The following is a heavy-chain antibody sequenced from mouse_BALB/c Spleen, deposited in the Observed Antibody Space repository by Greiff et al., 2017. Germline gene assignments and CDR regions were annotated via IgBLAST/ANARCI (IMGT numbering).Heavy chain of an antibody. Sequence: VQLQQSGPELGKPGASVKISCKASGYSFTGYNMYWVKQSHRKSLEWIGYIDPYNGGTSYNQKSKGKATLTVDKSSSTAYMHLNSLTSEDSAIYYCARGSGYVNYAMDYWGQGTSVTVSS. V-gene: IGHV1S135*01. D-gene: IGHD3-1*01. CDR3: ARGSGYVNYAMDY. J-gene: IGHJ4*01. CDR1: GYSFTGYN. CDR2: IDPYNGGT.